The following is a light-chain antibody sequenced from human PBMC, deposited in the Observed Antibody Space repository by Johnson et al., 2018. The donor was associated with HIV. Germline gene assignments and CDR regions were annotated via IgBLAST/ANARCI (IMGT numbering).Light chain of an antibody. CDR1: SSNVGNNY. CDR3: GTWDSSLGAYV. CDR2: ENN. Sequence: QSVLTQPPSVSAAPGQKVTISCSGTSSNVGNNYVSWYQQFPGTAPKLLIYENNKRPLGIPARFSGPKSGTSATLAITGPQTGDEADYYCGTWDSSLGAYVFGTGTKVTVL. V-gene: IGLV1-51*02. J-gene: IGLJ1*01.